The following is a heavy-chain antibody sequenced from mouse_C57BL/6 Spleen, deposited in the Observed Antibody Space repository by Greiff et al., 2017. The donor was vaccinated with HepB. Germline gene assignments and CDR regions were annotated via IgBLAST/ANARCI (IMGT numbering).Heavy chain of an antibody. J-gene: IGHJ1*03. CDR3: AREGYSNHGYFDV. CDR2: INYDGSST. CDR1: GFTFSDYY. Sequence: EVMLVESEGGLVQPGSSMKLSCTASGFTFSDYYMAWVRQVPEKGLEWVANINYDGSSTYYLDSLKSRFIISRDNAKNILYLQMSSLKSEDTATYYCAREGYSNHGYFDVWGTGTTVTVSS. D-gene: IGHD2-5*01. V-gene: IGHV5-16*01.